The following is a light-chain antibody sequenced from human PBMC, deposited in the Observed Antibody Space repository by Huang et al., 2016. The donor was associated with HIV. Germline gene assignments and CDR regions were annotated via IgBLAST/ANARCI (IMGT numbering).Light chain of an antibody. J-gene: IGKJ4*01. CDR2: GAS. CDR1: QNNSSK. CDR3: QQYDNWPGT. Sequence: EIVVTQSPATLSVSRGESAPLSSRASQNNSSKLAWYQQKPGQAPRLLSYGASTRATGIPARFSGSESGTEFTLTISSLQSEEFAVYYCQQYDNWPGTFGGGTKVEI. V-gene: IGKV3-15*01.